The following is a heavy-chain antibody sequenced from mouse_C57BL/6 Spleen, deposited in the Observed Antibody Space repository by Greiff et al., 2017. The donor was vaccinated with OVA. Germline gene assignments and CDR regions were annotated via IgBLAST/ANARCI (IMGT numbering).Heavy chain of an antibody. CDR2: ISSGGDYI. J-gene: IGHJ1*03. D-gene: IGHD2-5*01. CDR3: TRVYYSNYVWYFDV. CDR1: GFTFSSYA. V-gene: IGHV5-9-1*02. Sequence: LQQSGAGLVKPGGSLKLSCAASGFTFSSYAMSWVRQTPEKRLEWVAYISSGGDYIYYADTVKGRFTISRDNARNTLYLQMSSLKSEDTAMYYCTRVYYSNYVWYFDVWGTGTTVTVSS.